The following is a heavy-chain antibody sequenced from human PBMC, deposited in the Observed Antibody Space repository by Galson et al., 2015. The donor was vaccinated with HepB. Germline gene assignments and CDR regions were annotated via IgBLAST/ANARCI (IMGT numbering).Heavy chain of an antibody. Sequence: LRLSCAASGFPFGGSGIGWVRQASGKGPEWVGRIRSKADNYATSYVPSLKGSFTISRDDSKDMAYLHMKSLKTEDTAVYYCLRLGDSSGYSSRWGQGTLVTVSS. J-gene: IGHJ4*02. CDR1: GFPFGGSG. D-gene: IGHD2-2*01. CDR2: IRSKADNYAT. CDR3: LRLGDSSGYSSR. V-gene: IGHV3-73*01.